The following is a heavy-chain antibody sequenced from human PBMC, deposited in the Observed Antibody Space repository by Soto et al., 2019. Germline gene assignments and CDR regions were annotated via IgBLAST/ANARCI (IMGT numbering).Heavy chain of an antibody. D-gene: IGHD4-4*01. J-gene: IGHJ4*02. CDR1: GGSVSSYY. CDR3: ARHSNRNYGLYYFDY. CDR2: IYYSGST. Sequence: KPSETLSLTCTVSGGSVSSYYWSWIRQSPGKGLKKIGYIYYSGSTKYKPSLKSRVTMSVDTSKSQFSLKVSSAIAADTAVYYCARHSNRNYGLYYFDYWGLGALVTVSS. V-gene: IGHV4-59*08.